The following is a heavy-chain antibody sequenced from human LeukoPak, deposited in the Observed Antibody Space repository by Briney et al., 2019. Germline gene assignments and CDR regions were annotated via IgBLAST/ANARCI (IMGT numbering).Heavy chain of an antibody. CDR3: ARHASGYDYENNWFDP. D-gene: IGHD5-12*01. Sequence: GASVGLSCKASGYTFTSYGISWVRQAPGQGLEWVGWINPNSGGTNYAQKFQGRVTMTRDTSISTAYMELSRLRSDDTAVYYCARHASGYDYENNWFDPWGQGTLVTVSS. CDR1: GYTFTSYG. CDR2: INPNSGGT. J-gene: IGHJ5*02. V-gene: IGHV1-2*02.